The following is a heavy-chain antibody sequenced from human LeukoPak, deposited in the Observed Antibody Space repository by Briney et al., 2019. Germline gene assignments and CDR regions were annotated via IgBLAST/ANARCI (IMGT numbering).Heavy chain of an antibody. CDR2: INHSGNT. J-gene: IGHJ6*03. Sequence: SETLSLTCAVYGGSFSGYYWSWIRQPPGKGLEWIGEINHSGNTNYNPSLKSRVTISVDTSKNQFSLKLSSVTAADTAVYYCARGMVVTAGGFYYYYYMDVWGKGTTVTISS. CDR1: GGSFSGYY. CDR3: ARGMVVTAGGFYYYYYMDV. D-gene: IGHD2-15*01. V-gene: IGHV4-34*01.